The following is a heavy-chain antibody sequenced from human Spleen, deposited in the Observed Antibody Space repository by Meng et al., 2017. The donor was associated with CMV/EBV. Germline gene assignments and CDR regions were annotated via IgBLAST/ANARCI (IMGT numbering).Heavy chain of an antibody. CDR2: ISAYNGNT. Sequence: ASVKVSCKASGYTFTSYGISWVRQAPGQGLEWMGWISAYNGNTNYAQKLQGRVTMTTDISTSTAYMELRSLRSDDTAVYYCARDSRGWYSSTGSLDYWGQGTLVTVSS. V-gene: IGHV1-18*01. J-gene: IGHJ4*02. D-gene: IGHD6-19*01. CDR1: GYTFTSYG. CDR3: ARDSRGWYSSTGSLDY.